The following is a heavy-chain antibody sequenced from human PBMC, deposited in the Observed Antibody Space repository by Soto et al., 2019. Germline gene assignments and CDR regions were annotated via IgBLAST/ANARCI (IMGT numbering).Heavy chain of an antibody. Sequence: GSLRLACAASGFTFSSYTMNWVRQAPGKGLEWVSSITSSSSYIYYADSVKGRFTVSRDNAKNSLYLQMNSLRAEDTSVYYCARYCSGGRCYPPDYWGQGTLVTVSS. CDR2: ITSSSSYI. D-gene: IGHD2-15*01. CDR1: GFTFSSYT. V-gene: IGHV3-21*01. J-gene: IGHJ4*02. CDR3: ARYCSGGRCYPPDY.